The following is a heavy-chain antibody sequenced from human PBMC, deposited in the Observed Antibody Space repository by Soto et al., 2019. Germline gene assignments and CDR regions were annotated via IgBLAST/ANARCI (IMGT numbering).Heavy chain of an antibody. CDR3: VKRNATGYGLDV. CDR1: GYTFTSYD. Sequence: QVQMVQSGAEVKKPGASVKVSCKASGYTFTSYDINWVRQATGQGLEWMGWMNPNSGNTGYAQKFQGRVTMTRNTSINTAYMELSSLRSDDTALYYCVKRNATGYGLDVWGQGTTVTVSS. J-gene: IGHJ6*02. D-gene: IGHD4-4*01. CDR2: MNPNSGNT. V-gene: IGHV1-8*01.